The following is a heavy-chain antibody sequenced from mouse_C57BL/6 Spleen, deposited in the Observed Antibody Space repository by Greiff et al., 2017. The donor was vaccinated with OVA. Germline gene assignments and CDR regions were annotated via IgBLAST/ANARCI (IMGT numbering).Heavy chain of an antibody. CDR2: IDPNSGGT. CDR1: GYTFTSYW. CDR3: ARSRFDYEGDYWAMDY. Sequence: QVQLKQPGAELVKPGASVKLSCKASGYTFTSYWMHWVKQRPGRGLEWIGRIDPNSGGTKYNEKFKSKATLTVDKPSSTAYMQLSSLTSEDSAVYYCARSRFDYEGDYWAMDYWGQGTSVTVSS. D-gene: IGHD2-4*01. V-gene: IGHV1-72*01. J-gene: IGHJ4*01.